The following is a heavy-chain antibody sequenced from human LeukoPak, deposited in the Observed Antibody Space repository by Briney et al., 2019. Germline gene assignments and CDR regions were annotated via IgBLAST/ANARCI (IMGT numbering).Heavy chain of an antibody. CDR2: ISRGGYSS. J-gene: IGHJ4*02. D-gene: IGHD5-18*01. CDR1: RFTFDDYA. V-gene: IGHV3-43*02. Sequence: QPGGSLRLSCAASRFTFDDYAMRWVRQAPGKGLEWVSLISRGGYSSYYADSVKGRFTISRDNSKNSLYLQVNSLRTEDTALYYCAKGSVDTAMATDYWGQGTLVTVSS. CDR3: AKGSVDTAMATDY.